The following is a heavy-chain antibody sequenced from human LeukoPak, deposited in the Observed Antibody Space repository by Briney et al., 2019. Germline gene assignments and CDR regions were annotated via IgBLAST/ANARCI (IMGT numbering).Heavy chain of an antibody. CDR1: GGSISSYY. CDR3: ARGSIAVATGWFDP. CDR2: IYTSGST. D-gene: IGHD6-19*01. V-gene: IGHV4-4*07. Sequence: PSETLSLTCTVSGGSISSYYWSWIRQPAGKGLEWIGRIYTSGSTNYNPSLKSRVTMSVDTSKNQFSLKLSSVTAADTAVYYCARGSIAVATGWFDPWGQGTLVTVSS. J-gene: IGHJ5*02.